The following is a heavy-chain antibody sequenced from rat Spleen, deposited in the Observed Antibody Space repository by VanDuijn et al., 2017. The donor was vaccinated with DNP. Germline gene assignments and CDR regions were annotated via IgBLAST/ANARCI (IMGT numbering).Heavy chain of an antibody. V-gene: IGHV5-22*01. CDR3: ARLLPPFAF. J-gene: IGHJ3*01. CDR1: GFNFSDYH. Sequence: EVKLVESGGGLVQPGRSLKLSCAASGFNFSDYHMAWVRQAPGKGLEWVASISFVGGNTYYGDSVKGRFTISRDNAEYTLYLQMNSLRSEDTATYYCARLLPPFAFWGQGTLVTVSS. CDR2: ISFVGGNT. D-gene: IGHD1-4*01.